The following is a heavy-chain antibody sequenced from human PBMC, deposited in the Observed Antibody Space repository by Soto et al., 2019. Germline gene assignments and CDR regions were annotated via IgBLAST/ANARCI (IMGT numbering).Heavy chain of an antibody. D-gene: IGHD1-26*01. CDR2: INSAGTSI. V-gene: IGHV3-74*01. CDR1: GFTLSSYW. CDR3: ARDLGATRTLDDY. Sequence: EVQLVESGGGLVQPGGSLRLSCAASGFTLSSYWMHWVRQAPGKGLMWVSRINSAGTSISYADSVKGRFTISRDNAKNTLYLQMNSLRAEDTAVYYCARDLGATRTLDDYWGQGTLVTVSS. J-gene: IGHJ4*02.